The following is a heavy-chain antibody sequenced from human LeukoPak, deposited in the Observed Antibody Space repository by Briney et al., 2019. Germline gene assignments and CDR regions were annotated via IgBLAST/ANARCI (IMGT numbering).Heavy chain of an antibody. J-gene: IGHJ5*02. D-gene: IGHD2-15*01. CDR3: ARDGRGYCSGGSCYSEDNWFDP. V-gene: IGHV4-59*12. CDR1: GGSISSYY. CDR2: IYYSGST. Sequence: SETLSLTCTVSGGSISSYYWSWIRQPPGKGLEWIGYIYYSGSTNYNPSLKSRVTMSVDTSKNQFSLKLSSVTAADTAVYYCARDGRGYCSGGSCYSEDNWFDPWGQGTLVTVSS.